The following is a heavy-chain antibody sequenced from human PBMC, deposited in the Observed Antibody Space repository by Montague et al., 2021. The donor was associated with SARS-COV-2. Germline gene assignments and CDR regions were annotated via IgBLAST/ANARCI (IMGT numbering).Heavy chain of an antibody. D-gene: IGHD3-22*01. CDR3: ARAGGYRDAFDI. CDR2: ISYDGSNK. CDR1: GFTFSSYS. Sequence: SLRLSCAASGFTFSSYSMHWVRQAPGKGLEWVAVISYDGSNKYYADSVKGRFTISGDNSKNTLYLQMNSLRAEDTAVYYCARAGGYRDAFDIWGQGTTVTVSS. V-gene: IGHV3-30-3*01. J-gene: IGHJ3*02.